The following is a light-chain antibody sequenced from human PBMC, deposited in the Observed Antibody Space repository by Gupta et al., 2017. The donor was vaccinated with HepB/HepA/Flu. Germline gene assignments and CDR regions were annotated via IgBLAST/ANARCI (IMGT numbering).Light chain of an antibody. CDR3: QQYNKWPQT. Sequence: EIVMTQSPATLSVSPGERATLSCRASQSVSSNLAWYQQKPGQAPRLLIYGASTRATGIPARFSGSGSGTEFTLIISSLQSEDFAVYYCQQYNKWPQTFGQGTRLEIK. CDR2: GAS. CDR1: QSVSSN. J-gene: IGKJ5*01. V-gene: IGKV3-15*01.